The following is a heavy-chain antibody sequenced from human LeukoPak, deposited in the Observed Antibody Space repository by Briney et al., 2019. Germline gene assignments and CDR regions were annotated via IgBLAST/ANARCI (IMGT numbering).Heavy chain of an antibody. CDR2: IWNDGSDK. D-gene: IGHD4-11*01. J-gene: IGHJ4*02. CDR1: GFTFSHYA. V-gene: IGHV3-33*06. CDR3: AKDAERGFDFSNSLQS. Sequence: PGGSLRLSCTASGFTFSHYAMHWVRQAPGKGLEWVAVIWNDGSDKYYGDSVKGRFTISRDNSKKTVYLQLGSLRVEDTAVYYCAKDAERGFDFSNSLQSWGQGTLVTVSS.